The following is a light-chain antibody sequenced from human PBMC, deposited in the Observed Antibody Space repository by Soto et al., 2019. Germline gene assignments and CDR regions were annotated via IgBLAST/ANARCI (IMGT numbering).Light chain of an antibody. CDR1: QSISSY. CDR3: QQSYSTLSIT. V-gene: IGKV1-39*01. CDR2: AAS. Sequence: DIQMTQSPSSLSASVGDRVTITCRASQSISSYLNWYQQKPGKAPKLLIYAASSLQSGVPSRSSGSGSGTDFTLTISSLQPEDFATYYCQQSYSTLSITFGQGTRLEIK. J-gene: IGKJ5*01.